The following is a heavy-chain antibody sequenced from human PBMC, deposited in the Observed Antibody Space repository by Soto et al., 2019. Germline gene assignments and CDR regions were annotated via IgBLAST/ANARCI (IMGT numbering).Heavy chain of an antibody. CDR1: GGSFSGYY. Sequence: PSETLSLTCAVYGGSFSGYYWTWIRQPPGTGLEWIGEINHSGSTNYNPSLKSRVTISVDTSKNQFSLKLTSVTAADTAVYYCARDKITGLFDYWGRGTLVTVSP. D-gene: IGHD2-8*02. CDR2: INHSGST. J-gene: IGHJ4*02. CDR3: ARDKITGLFDY. V-gene: IGHV4-34*01.